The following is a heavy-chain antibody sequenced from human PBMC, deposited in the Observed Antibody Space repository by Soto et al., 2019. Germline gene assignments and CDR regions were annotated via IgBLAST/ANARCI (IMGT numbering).Heavy chain of an antibody. V-gene: IGHV4-59*12. CDR2: IYYSGST. J-gene: IGHJ4*02. CDR1: GGSISSYY. D-gene: IGHD3-3*01. CDR3: ARELSRITIFGVVQKYYFDY. Sequence: SETLSLTCTVSGGSISSYYWSWIRQPPGKGLEWIGYIYYSGSTNYNPSLKSRVTISVDTSKNQFSLKLSSVTAADTAVYYCARELSRITIFGVVQKYYFDYWGQGTLVTVSS.